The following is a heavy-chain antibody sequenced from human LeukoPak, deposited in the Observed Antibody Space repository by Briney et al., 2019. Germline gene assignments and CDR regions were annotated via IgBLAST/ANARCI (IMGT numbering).Heavy chain of an antibody. J-gene: IGHJ4*02. CDR1: GFIFSSYD. CDR2: ITSNGGRT. D-gene: IGHD5-12*01. V-gene: IGHV3-64D*06. Sequence: GGSLRPSCSASGFIFSSYDMHWVRQAPGKGLEYVSGITSNGGRTYYADSVKGRFTVYRDNSKNTLDLQMSSLRAEDTAVYYCVNGGYSGYDLDDWGQGTLVTVSS. CDR3: VNGGYSGYDLDD.